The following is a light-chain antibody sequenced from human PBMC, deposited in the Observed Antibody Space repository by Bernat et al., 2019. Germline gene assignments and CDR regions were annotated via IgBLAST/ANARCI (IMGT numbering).Light chain of an antibody. CDR2: KAS. CDR1: QSISSW. Sequence: DIQMPQSPSTLSASVGDRVTITCRARQSISSWLAWYQQKPGKAPKVLIYKASSLESGVTSRFSGSGSGTEFTLTSSSLQPDDFATYYCKQYNSYPYTVGQGTKLESK. CDR3: KQYNSYPYT. V-gene: IGKV1-5*03. J-gene: IGKJ2*01.